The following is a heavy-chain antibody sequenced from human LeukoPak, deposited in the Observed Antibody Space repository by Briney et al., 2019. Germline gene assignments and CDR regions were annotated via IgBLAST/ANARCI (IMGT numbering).Heavy chain of an antibody. Sequence: EASVKVSCKASGGTFSSYAISWVRQAPGQGLEWMGGIIPIFGTANYAQKFQGRVTSTADESTSTAYMELSSLRSEDTAVYYCARENGIAARNFDYWGQGTLVTVSS. CDR1: GGTFSSYA. V-gene: IGHV1-69*13. D-gene: IGHD6-6*01. CDR3: ARENGIAARNFDY. CDR2: IIPIFGTA. J-gene: IGHJ4*02.